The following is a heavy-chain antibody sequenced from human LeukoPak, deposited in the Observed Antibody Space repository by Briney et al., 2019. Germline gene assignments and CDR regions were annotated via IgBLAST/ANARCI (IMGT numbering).Heavy chain of an antibody. CDR3: ARQMQSHGNFDS. CDR2: LGIAGDT. V-gene: IGHV3-13*01. Sequence: GGSLRLSCAASGFTVSSYALHWVRQPIGKGLEWVSALGIAGDTFYPGSVKGRFTISRENARNSLYLQMNSLRAEDTAMYYCARQMQSHGNFDSWGQGTLVTVSS. J-gene: IGHJ4*02. D-gene: IGHD1-26*01. CDR1: GFTVSSYA.